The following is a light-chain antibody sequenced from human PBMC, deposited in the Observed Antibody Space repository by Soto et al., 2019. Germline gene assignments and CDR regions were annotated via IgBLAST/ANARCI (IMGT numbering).Light chain of an antibody. CDR1: SKDVGGYNH. V-gene: IGLV2-8*01. Sequence: QSVLTQPPSASGSPGQSVTISCTGTSKDVGGYNHVSWYKLQPGKVPKLMIYEVTNRPSWVPNRFSGSKSGNTASLTVSGLQAEDEADYYCSSYAGNNIVIFGGGTKLTVL. J-gene: IGLJ2*01. CDR2: EVT. CDR3: SSYAGNNIVI.